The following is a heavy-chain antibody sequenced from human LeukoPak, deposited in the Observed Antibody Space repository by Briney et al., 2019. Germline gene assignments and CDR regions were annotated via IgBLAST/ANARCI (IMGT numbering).Heavy chain of an antibody. CDR3: ARASGSHGSY. V-gene: IGHV1-69*04. J-gene: IGHJ4*02. Sequence: SVTVSCKASGGTFSSYAISWVRQAPGQGLEWMGRIIPILGIANYAQKFQGRVTITADKSTSTAYMELSSLRSEDTAVYYCARASGSHGSYSGQGTLVTVSS. D-gene: IGHD6-25*01. CDR1: GGTFSSYA. CDR2: IIPILGIA.